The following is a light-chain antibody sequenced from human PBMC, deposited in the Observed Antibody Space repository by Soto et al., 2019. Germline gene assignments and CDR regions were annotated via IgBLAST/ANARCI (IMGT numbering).Light chain of an antibody. J-gene: IGKJ4*01. CDR2: DAS. CDR3: QQRSNWPAT. V-gene: IGKV3-11*01. CDR1: QSVSSY. Sequence: EIVLTQSPATLSLSPGERATLSCRASQSVSSYLAWYQQKPGQAPRLLIYDASNRATGIPARFSGSGSGTDFNLTISSLDLEDCAVIYCQQRSNWPATFGGGTKVEIK.